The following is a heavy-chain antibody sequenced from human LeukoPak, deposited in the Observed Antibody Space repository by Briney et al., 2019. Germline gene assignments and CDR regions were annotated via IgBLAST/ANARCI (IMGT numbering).Heavy chain of an antibody. J-gene: IGHJ3*02. CDR3: ARGRAFDI. CDR1: GFTFRDYN. Sequence: GSPRLSSAPSGFTFRDYNMSSIRQPPGKGLEWIGEIKHSRSTNYNPSLKSRVTISVDTSKNQFSLKLSSVTAADTAVYYCARGRAFDIWGEGTMVTVSS. V-gene: IGHV4-34*01. CDR2: IKHSRST.